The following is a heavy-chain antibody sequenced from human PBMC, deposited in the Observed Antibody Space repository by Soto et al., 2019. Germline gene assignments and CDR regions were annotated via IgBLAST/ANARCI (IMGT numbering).Heavy chain of an antibody. CDR3: AGSDDYGGNSLLVHFQP. CDR1: GYTFTSYG. V-gene: IGHV1-18*01. Sequence: QVQLVQSGAEVKKPGASVKVSCKASGYTFTSYGISWVRQAPGQGLEWMGWISAYNGNTNYAQKLQGRVTMTTDTSTSTAEMELRSLRSDATAVYYCAGSDDYGGNSLLVHFQPWGQGTLVTVSS. D-gene: IGHD4-17*01. J-gene: IGHJ1*01. CDR2: ISAYNGNT.